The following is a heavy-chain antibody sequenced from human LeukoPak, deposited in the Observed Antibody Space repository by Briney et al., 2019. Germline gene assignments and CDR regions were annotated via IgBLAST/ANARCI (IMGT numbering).Heavy chain of an antibody. CDR1: GITFSSYG. Sequence: GGSLRLSCAASGITFSSYGMSWVRQAPGKGLEWVSSISSTGGTTYYADSVKSRFTISRDNPKNTLYLQMNSLRAEDTAIYYCAKNGDRGAYCTGGTCYPYFYYYMDVWGKGTTVTI. CDR3: AKNGDRGAYCTGGTCYPYFYYYMDV. D-gene: IGHD2-15*01. V-gene: IGHV3-23*01. J-gene: IGHJ6*03. CDR2: ISSTGGTT.